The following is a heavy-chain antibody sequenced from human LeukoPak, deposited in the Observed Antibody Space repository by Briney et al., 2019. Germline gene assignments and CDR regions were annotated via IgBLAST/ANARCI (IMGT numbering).Heavy chain of an antibody. CDR1: GFTFSGHW. D-gene: IGHD1-14*01. Sequence: GGSLRLSCAASGFTFSGHWMSWVRQAPGKGLEWVANINRGGSDKYYVDSVKGRFTISRDNANNLLYLQMNSVRGEDTAVYYCTRDRSRAEDDWGQGTLVTVSS. CDR3: TRDRSRAEDD. V-gene: IGHV3-7*01. CDR2: INRGGSDK. J-gene: IGHJ4*02.